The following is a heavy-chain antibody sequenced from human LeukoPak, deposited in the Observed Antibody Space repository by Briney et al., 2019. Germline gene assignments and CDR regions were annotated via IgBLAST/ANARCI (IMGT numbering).Heavy chain of an antibody. Sequence: SETLSLTCTVSGGSISSYYWSWIRQPAGKGLEWIGRIYTSGSTNYNPSLKSRVTMSVDTSKNQFSLKLSSVTAADTAVYYCARDPPLRVSAGGNAFDIWGQGTMVTVSS. CDR1: GGSISSYY. D-gene: IGHD4-17*01. V-gene: IGHV4-4*07. CDR2: IYTSGST. CDR3: ARDPPLRVSAGGNAFDI. J-gene: IGHJ3*02.